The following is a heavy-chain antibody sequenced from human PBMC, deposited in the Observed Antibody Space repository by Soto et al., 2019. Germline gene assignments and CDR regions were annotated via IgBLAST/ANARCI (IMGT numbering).Heavy chain of an antibody. J-gene: IGHJ5*02. CDR2: IYATGTT. CDR3: VRDGTKTLRDWFDP. Sequence: SETLSLTCTVSGASISGFYWSWIRKSAGKGLEWIGRIYATGTTDYNPSLKSRVMMSVDTSKKQFSLKLRSVTAADTAVYYCVRDGTKTLRDWFDPWGQGXSVTVSS. D-gene: IGHD1-1*01. CDR1: GASISGFY. V-gene: IGHV4-4*07.